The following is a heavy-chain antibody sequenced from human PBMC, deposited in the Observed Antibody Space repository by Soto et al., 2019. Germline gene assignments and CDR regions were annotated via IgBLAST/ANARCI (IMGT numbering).Heavy chain of an antibody. D-gene: IGHD1-26*01. CDR1: GYTFTTYD. J-gene: IGHJ4*02. Sequence: QVQLVQSWAEVKKPGASVKVSCKASGYTFTTYDIHWVRQATGQGLEWVGWMNPYSSNTGYAQKFQGRVTMTRNTSISTAYMELSSLRSEDTAVYYCARVFTVRRGSGSDYWGQGTLVTVSS. CDR3: ARVFTVRRGSGSDY. V-gene: IGHV1-8*01. CDR2: MNPYSSNT.